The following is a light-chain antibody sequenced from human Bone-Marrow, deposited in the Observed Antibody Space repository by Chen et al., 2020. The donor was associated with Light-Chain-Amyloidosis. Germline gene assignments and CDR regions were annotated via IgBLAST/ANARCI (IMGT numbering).Light chain of an antibody. CDR1: QSVNNY. J-gene: IGKJ2*03. V-gene: IGKV3-11*01. CDR2: DAS. CDR3: QQRNSWPPEFS. Sequence: EIVLTQSPDTLSLSPGERATLSCRASQSVNNYLAWYQHKPGQAPRLLIYDASTSATGIPARFSGRGSGTDFTLTISSLEPEDFAVYYCQQRNSWPPEFSFGQGTKLEIK.